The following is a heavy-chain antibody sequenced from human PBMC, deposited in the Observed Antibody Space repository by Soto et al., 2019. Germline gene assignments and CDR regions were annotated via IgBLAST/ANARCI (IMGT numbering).Heavy chain of an antibody. J-gene: IGHJ6*02. Sequence: GASVKVSCKASGYTFTSYGISWVRQAPGQGLEWMGWISAYNGNTNYAQKLQGRVTISVDTSKNQFSLKLSSVTAADTAVYYCARDCTSTTCYLYYYAMAVRAQGTTVTV. CDR1: GYTFTSYG. D-gene: IGHD2-2*01. CDR3: ARDCTSTTCYLYYYAMAV. V-gene: IGHV1-18*01. CDR2: ISAYNGNT.